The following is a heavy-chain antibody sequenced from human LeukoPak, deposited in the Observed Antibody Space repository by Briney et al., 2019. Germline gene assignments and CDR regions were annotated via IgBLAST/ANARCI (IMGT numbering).Heavy chain of an antibody. CDR2: IIPILGIA. J-gene: IGHJ5*02. CDR1: GGTFSSYA. CDR3: ASSWQKENWFDP. V-gene: IGHV1-69*04. D-gene: IGHD5-12*01. Sequence: GASVKVSCKASGGTFSSYAISWVRQAPGQGLEWMGRIIPILGIANYAQKFQGGVTITADKSTSTAYMELSSLRSEDTAVYYCASSWQKENWFDPWGQGTLVTVSS.